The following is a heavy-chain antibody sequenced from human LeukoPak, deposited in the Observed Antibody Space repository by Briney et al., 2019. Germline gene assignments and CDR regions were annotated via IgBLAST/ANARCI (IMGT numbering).Heavy chain of an antibody. V-gene: IGHV3-21*01. Sequence: GGSLRLSCAASGFTFSSYSMNWVRQAPGKGLEWVSSISSSSSYIYYADSVKGRFTISRDNAKDSLYLQMNSLRAEDTAVYYCARGVQRTYYYYYGMDVWGQGTTVTVSS. J-gene: IGHJ6*02. CDR1: GFTFSSYS. CDR3: ARGVQRTYYYYYGMDV. D-gene: IGHD1-1*01. CDR2: ISSSSSYI.